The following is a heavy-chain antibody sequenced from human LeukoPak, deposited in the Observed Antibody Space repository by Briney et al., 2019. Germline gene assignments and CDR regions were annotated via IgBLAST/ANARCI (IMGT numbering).Heavy chain of an antibody. V-gene: IGHV3-53*01. CDR1: GLIVSSHY. CDR3: AIGIQLPD. D-gene: IGHD1-1*01. Sequence: PGGSLRFSCAASGLIVSSHYMSWVRQAPGKGLEWVSVIYNDGSAFYADSVKGRFTISRDNSKNTLYLEMNTLRAEDTAIYYCAIGIQLPDWGQGTLVTVSS. CDR2: IYNDGSA. J-gene: IGHJ4*02.